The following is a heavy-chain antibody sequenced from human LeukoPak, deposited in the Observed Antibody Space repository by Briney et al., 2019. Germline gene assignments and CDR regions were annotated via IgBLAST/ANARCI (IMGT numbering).Heavy chain of an antibody. D-gene: IGHD3-10*01. J-gene: IGHJ5*02. CDR1: GGSISSYY. V-gene: IGHV4-59*01. Sequence: SETLSLTCTVPGGSISSYYWSWVRQPPGKGLEWIGYIYYSGSTNYNPSLKSRVTISVDTSKNQFSLKLSSVTAADTAVYYCASSKGVTMVRGVINWFDPWGQGTLVTVSS. CDR2: IYYSGST. CDR3: ASSKGVTMVRGVINWFDP.